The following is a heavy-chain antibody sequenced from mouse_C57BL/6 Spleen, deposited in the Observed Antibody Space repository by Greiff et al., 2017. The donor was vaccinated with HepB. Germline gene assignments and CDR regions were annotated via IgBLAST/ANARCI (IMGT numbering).Heavy chain of an antibody. CDR3: ARGGATYSNYVGYFDY. D-gene: IGHD2-5*01. CDR1: GYTFTSYW. J-gene: IGHJ2*01. V-gene: IGHV1-55*01. CDR2: IYPGSGST. Sequence: QVQLQQSGAELVKPGASVKMSCKASGYTFTSYWITWVKQRPGQGLEWIGDIYPGSGSTNYNEKFKSKATLTVDTSSSTAYMQLSSLTSEDSAVYYCARGGATYSNYVGYFDYWGQGTTLTVSS.